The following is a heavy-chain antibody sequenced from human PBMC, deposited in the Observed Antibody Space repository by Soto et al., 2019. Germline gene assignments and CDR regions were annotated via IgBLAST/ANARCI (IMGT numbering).Heavy chain of an antibody. Sequence: QVQLVEAGGGVVQPGRSLRLSCAAYGFTFSSCAMHWVRQAPGKGLEWVAVISYDGSNKYYADSVKGRFTISRDNSKNTLYLQMNSLRAEDTAVYYCARGEAVTTVTTWMCFDYWGQGTLVTVSS. CDR3: ARGEAVTTVTTWMCFDY. CDR2: ISYDGSNK. D-gene: IGHD4-17*01. J-gene: IGHJ4*02. CDR1: GFTFSSCA. V-gene: IGHV3-30-3*01.